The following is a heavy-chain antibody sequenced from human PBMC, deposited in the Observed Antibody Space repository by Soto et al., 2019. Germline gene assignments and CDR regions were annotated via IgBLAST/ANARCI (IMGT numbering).Heavy chain of an antibody. J-gene: IGHJ6*03. CDR3: ARLNRASGYSGYEPWSYYYYYMDV. Sequence: GESLKISCKGSGYSFTSYWIGWVRQMPGKGLEWMGIIYPGDSDTRYSPSFQGQVTISADKSISTAYLQWSSLKASDTAMYYCARLNRASGYSGYEPWSYYYYYMDVWGKGTTVTVSS. V-gene: IGHV5-51*01. CDR2: IYPGDSDT. D-gene: IGHD5-12*01. CDR1: GYSFTSYW.